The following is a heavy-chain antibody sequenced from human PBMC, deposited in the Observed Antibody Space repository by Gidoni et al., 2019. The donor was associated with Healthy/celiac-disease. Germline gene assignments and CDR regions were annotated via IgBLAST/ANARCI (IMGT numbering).Heavy chain of an antibody. D-gene: IGHD3-10*01. J-gene: IGHJ4*02. Sequence: QVQLVESGGGVVQPGRSLRLTCAASGFTFSSYAMHWGRQAPGKGLEWVAVISYDGSNKYYADSVKGRFTISRDNSKNTLYLQMNSLRAEDTAVYYCARVLWFGELFPDYWGQGTLVTVSS. V-gene: IGHV3-30*04. CDR3: ARVLWFGELFPDY. CDR1: GFTFSSYA. CDR2: ISYDGSNK.